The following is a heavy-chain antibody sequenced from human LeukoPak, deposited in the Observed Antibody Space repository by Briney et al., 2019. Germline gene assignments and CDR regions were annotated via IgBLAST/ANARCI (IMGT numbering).Heavy chain of an antibody. J-gene: IGHJ4*02. V-gene: IGHV3-21*01. CDR1: GFTFSSYS. CDR2: ISSSSSYT. CDR3: ARDWAISGSPFDY. D-gene: IGHD1-26*01. Sequence: PGGSLRLSCAASGFTFSSYSMNWVRQAPGKGLEWVSSISSSSSYTYYADSVKGRFTISRDNAKNSLYLQMNSLRAEDTAVYYCARDWAISGSPFDYWGQGTLVTVSS.